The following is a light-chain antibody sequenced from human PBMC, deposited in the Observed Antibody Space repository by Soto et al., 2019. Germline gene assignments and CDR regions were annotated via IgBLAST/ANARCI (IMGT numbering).Light chain of an antibody. CDR3: QQYNNWPGT. V-gene: IGKV3-15*01. Sequence: ERVMTQSRTTLSVSPGRRSTLPCRASQSVSSNLAWYQQKPGQAPRLLIYGASTRATGISARFSGSGSGTEFNLTISSLQSEDFAVYYCQQYNNWPGTFGQGTKVDIK. CDR1: QSVSSN. J-gene: IGKJ1*01. CDR2: GAS.